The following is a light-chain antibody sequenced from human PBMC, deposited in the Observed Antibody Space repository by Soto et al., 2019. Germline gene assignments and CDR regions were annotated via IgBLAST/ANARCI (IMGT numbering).Light chain of an antibody. CDR3: QQRYSWPLT. CDR1: QSVGSS. J-gene: IGKJ4*01. Sequence: EIVLTQSPATLSLSPGERATLSCRASQSVGSSLAWYKQKPGQAPRLLISDASSRAAGCPARFSGSGSGTDFTLTISSLESEDFAVYYCQQRYSWPLTFGGGTKVEIK. CDR2: DAS. V-gene: IGKV3-11*01.